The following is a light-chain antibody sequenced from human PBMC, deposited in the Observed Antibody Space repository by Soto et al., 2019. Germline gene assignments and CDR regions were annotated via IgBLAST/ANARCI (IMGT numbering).Light chain of an antibody. Sequence: EIQMTQSPSSLSVSVGDRVTITCRASQNINNYLNWYQQRPGKAPKLLIYAASTLQSGVPSRFSGSGSGTGFTLTISSLQPDDFATYYCQHYNVYPWTFGQGTKVDIK. CDR2: AAS. J-gene: IGKJ1*01. CDR3: QHYNVYPWT. CDR1: QNINNY. V-gene: IGKV1-39*01.